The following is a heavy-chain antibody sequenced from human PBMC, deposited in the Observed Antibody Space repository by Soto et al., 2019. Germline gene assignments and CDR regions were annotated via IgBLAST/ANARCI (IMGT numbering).Heavy chain of an antibody. CDR2: IIPISGTA. Sequence: QVQLVQSGAEVKKPGSSVKVSCKASGGTFSSYAISWVRQAPGQGLEWMGGIIPISGTANYAQKFQGRVTITAEESTSTAYMELSSLRSEDTAVYYCARSQGSSTSLELYYYYYYGMDVWGQGPTVTVSS. V-gene: IGHV1-69*01. CDR3: ARSQGSSTSLELYYYYYYGMDV. D-gene: IGHD2-2*01. CDR1: GGTFSSYA. J-gene: IGHJ6*02.